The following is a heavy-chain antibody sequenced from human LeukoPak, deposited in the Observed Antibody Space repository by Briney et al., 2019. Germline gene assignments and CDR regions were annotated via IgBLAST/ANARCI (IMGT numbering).Heavy chain of an antibody. CDR3: ARPLHSGYYCGYDS. Sequence: PSETLSLTCTVSGGSISSSPYYWGWIRQPPGKGLEWIGSIYYSGSTSYNPALKSRVTISADTSKNQFSLKLSSVTAADTAVYYCARPLHSGYYCGYDSWGQGALVTVSS. CDR2: IYYSGST. J-gene: IGHJ4*02. CDR1: GGSISSSPYY. V-gene: IGHV4-39*01. D-gene: IGHD1-26*01.